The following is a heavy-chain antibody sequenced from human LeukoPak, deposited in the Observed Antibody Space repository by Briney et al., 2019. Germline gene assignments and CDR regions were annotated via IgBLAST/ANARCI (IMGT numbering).Heavy chain of an antibody. CDR1: GFTFSSYA. CDR2: ISGSGGST. CDR3: AKPAYWTTYYFDY. J-gene: IGHJ4*02. D-gene: IGHD3/OR15-3a*01. Sequence: GGSLRHSCAASGFTFSSYAMSWVRQAPGRGLEWVSAISGSGGSTYYADSVKGRFTISRDNSKNTLYLQMNSLRAEDTAVYYCAKPAYWTTYYFDYWGQGTLVTVSS. V-gene: IGHV3-23*01.